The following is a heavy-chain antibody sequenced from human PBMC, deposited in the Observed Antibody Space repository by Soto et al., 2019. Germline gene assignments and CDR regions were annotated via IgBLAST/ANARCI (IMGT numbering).Heavy chain of an antibody. CDR2: IRSKAYGGTT. CDR3: TRERSEYYYDSSGPYRDAFDI. J-gene: IGHJ3*02. D-gene: IGHD3-22*01. CDR1: GFTFGDYA. Sequence: PGGSLRLSCTASGFTFGDYAMSWFRQAPGKGLEWVGFIRSKAYGGTTEYAASVKGRFTISRDDSKSIAYLQMNSLKTEDTAVYYCTRERSEYYYDSSGPYRDAFDIWGQGTMVTVSS. V-gene: IGHV3-49*03.